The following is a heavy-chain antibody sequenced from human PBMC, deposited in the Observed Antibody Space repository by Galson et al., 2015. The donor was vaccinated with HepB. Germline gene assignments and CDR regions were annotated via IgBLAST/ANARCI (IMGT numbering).Heavy chain of an antibody. J-gene: IGHJ5*02. V-gene: IGHV3-30*18. CDR2: ISYDGSFK. CDR3: AKGGPGRITRMINRSLGFDP. D-gene: IGHD3-22*01. Sequence: SLRLSCASSGFSFSNYAIHWVRQAPGKGLEWMAVISYDGSFKYYSDSVKGRFTVSRDPSRSILYLQMNSLRVDDTAVYYCAKGGPGRITRMINRSLGFDPGGPGTLVIVSS. CDR1: GFSFSNYA.